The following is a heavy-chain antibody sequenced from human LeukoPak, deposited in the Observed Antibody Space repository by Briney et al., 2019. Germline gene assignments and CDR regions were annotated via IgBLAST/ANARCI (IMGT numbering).Heavy chain of an antibody. V-gene: IGHV2-70*11. Sequence: SGPTLVNPTQTLTLTCTFSGFSLSTSGMCVSWIRQPPGKALEWLARIDWDDDKYYSTSLKTRLTISKDTSKNQVVLTMTNMDPVDTATYYCARGSGHDSSGYGRFDIWGQGTMVTVSS. CDR1: GFSLSTSGMC. D-gene: IGHD3-22*01. J-gene: IGHJ3*02. CDR3: ARGSGHDSSGYGRFDI. CDR2: IDWDDDK.